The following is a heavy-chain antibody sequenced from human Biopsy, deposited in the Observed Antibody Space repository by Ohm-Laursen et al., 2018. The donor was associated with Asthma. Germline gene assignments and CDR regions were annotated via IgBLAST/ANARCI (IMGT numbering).Heavy chain of an antibody. CDR3: AKARIHHFYDSSGYYQHD. V-gene: IGHV3-11*04. J-gene: IGHJ4*02. Sequence: SLRLSCAASGFTFSDYSMTWIRQAPGKGLEWISYISSSGSSILYADSVKGRFTISRDNAKNSLHLQMNSLRAEDTAVYYCAKARIHHFYDSSGYYQHDWGQGTLVTVSS. CDR2: ISSSGSSI. CDR1: GFTFSDYS. D-gene: IGHD3-22*01.